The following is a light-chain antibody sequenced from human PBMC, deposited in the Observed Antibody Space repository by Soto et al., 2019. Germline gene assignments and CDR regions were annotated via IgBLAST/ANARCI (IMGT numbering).Light chain of an antibody. CDR1: PRLYSN. CDR2: GAS. V-gene: IGKV3-11*01. Sequence: ELLMPQSPDTLSLSPGESATLSCRASPRLYSNLAWYQQRPGQAPRLLIYGASTRATGVPARFSGRGSGTDFTLTISCLEPEDFAVYYSQQRSDWLTFGQGTRLEIK. CDR3: QQRSDWLT. J-gene: IGKJ5*01.